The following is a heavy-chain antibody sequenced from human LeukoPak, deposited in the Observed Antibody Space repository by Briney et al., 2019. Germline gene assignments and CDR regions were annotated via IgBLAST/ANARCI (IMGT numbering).Heavy chain of an antibody. CDR3: AGSGPSYYYYMDV. V-gene: IGHV1-18*01. CDR2: IRGDNGNT. D-gene: IGHD3-3*01. CDR1: GYTFSNYG. J-gene: IGHJ6*03. Sequence: ASVKVSCKASGYTFSNYGISWVRQAPGQGLEWVGWIRGDNGNTNYAQKFQGRVTMTEDTSTDTAYMELSSLRSEDTAVYYCAGSGPSYYYYMDVWGKGTTVTVSS.